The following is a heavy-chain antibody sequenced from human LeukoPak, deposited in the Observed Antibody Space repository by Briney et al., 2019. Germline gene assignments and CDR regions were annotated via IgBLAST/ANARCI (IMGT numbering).Heavy chain of an antibody. V-gene: IGHV3-74*01. Sequence: GGSLRHSCAASKFSFSSYWMHWVRQAPGKGLVWVSRIRTDGGSTYYADSVKGRFTVSRDNAKNTLDLQMNSLRVEDTAVYYCATDRAWGGFDNWGQGTLGTVSS. D-gene: IGHD3-16*01. CDR3: ATDRAWGGFDN. J-gene: IGHJ4*02. CDR2: IRTDGGST. CDR1: KFSFSSYW.